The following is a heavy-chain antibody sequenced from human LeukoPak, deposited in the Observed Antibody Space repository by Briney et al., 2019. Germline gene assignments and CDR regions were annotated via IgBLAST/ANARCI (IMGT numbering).Heavy chain of an antibody. CDR3: VKGYSGNFLFDY. V-gene: IGHV3-64D*09. CDR1: GFTFSNYA. D-gene: IGHD1-26*01. J-gene: IGHJ4*02. Sequence: GGSLRLSCSASGFTFSNYAMHWVRQAPGKGLEYVSAISNTGDSTYYADSVRGRFTISRDNSKNTLYLQVSSLRPEDTAVSYCVKGYSGNFLFDYWGQGTLVTVSS. CDR2: ISNTGDST.